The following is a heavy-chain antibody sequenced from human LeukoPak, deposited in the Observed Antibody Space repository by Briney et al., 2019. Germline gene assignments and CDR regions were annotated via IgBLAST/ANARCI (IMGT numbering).Heavy chain of an antibody. D-gene: IGHD1-1*01. CDR3: SGAPYYYYIDV. Sequence: PSETLSLTCTVSGGTLSNYYWSWVRQPPGKGLEWIGYILYSGSTNYNPSPKNRGTTLLNKSKKKFSLQLSTVIAADTAADYFSGAPYYYYIDVWGEGTTLTVSS. CDR2: ILYSGST. J-gene: IGHJ6*03. V-gene: IGHV4-59*03. CDR1: GGTLSNYY.